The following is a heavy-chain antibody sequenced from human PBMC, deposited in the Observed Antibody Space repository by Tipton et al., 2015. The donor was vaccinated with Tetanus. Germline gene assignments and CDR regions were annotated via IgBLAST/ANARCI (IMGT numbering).Heavy chain of an antibody. CDR1: GALLSTGGYS. Sequence: LRLSCSVSGALLSTGGYSWGWIRQPPGQGLEWIGYIYHTGSTYYNPSLKSRFTISVDTSKNQFSLERSSVTAADTAVYYCARHSSLKALNYWGQGTLVTASS. J-gene: IGHJ4*02. CDR2: IYHTGST. D-gene: IGHD3-9*01. V-gene: IGHV4-30-2*03. CDR3: ARHSSLKALNY.